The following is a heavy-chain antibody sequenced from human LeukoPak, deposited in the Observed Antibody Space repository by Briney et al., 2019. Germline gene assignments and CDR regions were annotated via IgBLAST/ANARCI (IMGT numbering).Heavy chain of an antibody. V-gene: IGHV4-31*03. Sequence: SVTLSFTGTVSGGSISGGGYDWSWIRQHPEKSLEMIGYIYYSGSTDYTPYIKSGVTISVETSKNQFSLRLSSVNAADTAVYYCARRFGEDWGQGTLVTVS. CDR3: ARRFGED. CDR2: IYYSGST. CDR1: GGSISGGGYD. J-gene: IGHJ4*02. D-gene: IGHD3-10*01.